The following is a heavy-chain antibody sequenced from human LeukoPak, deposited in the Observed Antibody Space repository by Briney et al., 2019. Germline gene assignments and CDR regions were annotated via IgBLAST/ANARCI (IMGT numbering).Heavy chain of an antibody. Sequence: ETLSLTCTVSGGSISSSSYYWGWVRQAPGKGLVWVSHIKSDGSSTSYADSVKGRFTISRDNAKNTLYLQMNSLRAEDTAVYFCARDRGYTQDYWGQGTLVTVSS. V-gene: IGHV3-74*01. CDR2: IKSDGSST. CDR3: ARDRGYTQDY. CDR1: GGSISSSSYY. D-gene: IGHD5-12*01. J-gene: IGHJ4*02.